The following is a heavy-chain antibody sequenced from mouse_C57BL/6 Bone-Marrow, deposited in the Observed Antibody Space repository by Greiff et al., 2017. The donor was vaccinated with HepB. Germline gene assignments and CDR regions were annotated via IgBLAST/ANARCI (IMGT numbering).Heavy chain of an antibody. J-gene: IGHJ3*02. V-gene: IGHV1-82*01. CDR3: VYDGYYVG. D-gene: IGHD2-3*01. CDR2: IYPGDGDT. Sequence: LQESGPELVKPGASVKISCKASGYAFSSSWMNWVKQRPGKGLEWIGRIYPGDGDTNYNGKFKGKATLTADKSSSTAYMQLSSLTSEDSAVYFCVYDGYYVGWGQGTLVTVSA. CDR1: GYAFSSSW.